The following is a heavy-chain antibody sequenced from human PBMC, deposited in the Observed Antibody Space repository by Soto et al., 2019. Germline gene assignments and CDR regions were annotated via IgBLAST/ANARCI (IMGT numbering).Heavy chain of an antibody. CDR1: GGSISSYY. J-gene: IGHJ1*01. CDR2: IYYSGST. CDR3: ARGSQQLGNAY. V-gene: IGHV4-59*01. D-gene: IGHD6-13*01. Sequence: PSETLSLTCTVSGGSISSYYWSWIRQPPGKGLEWIGYIYYSGSTNYNPSLKSRVTISVDTSKNQFSLKLSSVTAADTAVYYCARGSQQLGNAYWGQGTLVTVS.